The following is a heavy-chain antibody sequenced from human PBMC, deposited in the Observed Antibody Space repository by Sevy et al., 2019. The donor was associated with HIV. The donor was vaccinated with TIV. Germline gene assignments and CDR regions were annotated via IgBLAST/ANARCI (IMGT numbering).Heavy chain of an antibody. V-gene: IGHV3-48*03. D-gene: IGHD4-4*01. J-gene: IGHJ4*02. CDR1: GFTFSSYE. CDR2: ISSSGSTI. Sequence: GGSLRLSCAASGFTFSSYEMNWVRQAPGKGLEWVSYISSSGSTIYYAHSVKGRFTISRDNAKNSLYLQMNSLRAEDTAVYYCARGATVSPYFDYWGQGTLVTVSS. CDR3: ARGATVSPYFDY.